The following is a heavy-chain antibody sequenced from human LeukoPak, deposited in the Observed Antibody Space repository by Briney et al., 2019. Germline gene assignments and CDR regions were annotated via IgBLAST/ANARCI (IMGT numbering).Heavy chain of an antibody. Sequence: PGGSLRLSCAASGFAFGVHAMSWVRQAPGKGPEWVATIGSGADLFYAESVKGRFTISRDDPRNTLWLQTNSLRAEDTALYYCAKDWTPHNRVYDCFDFWGQGTQVTVSS. D-gene: IGHD3-16*01. J-gene: IGHJ4*02. V-gene: IGHV3-23*01. CDR2: IGSGADL. CDR3: AKDWTPHNRVYDCFDF. CDR1: GFAFGVHA.